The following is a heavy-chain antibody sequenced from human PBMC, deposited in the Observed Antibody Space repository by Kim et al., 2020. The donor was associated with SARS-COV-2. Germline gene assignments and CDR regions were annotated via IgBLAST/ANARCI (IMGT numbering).Heavy chain of an antibody. Sequence: ASVKVSCKASGYTFTSYYMHWVRQAPGQGLEWMGIINPSGGSTSYAQKFQGRVTMTRDTSTSTVYMELSSLRSEDTAVYYCARGMIDLGATRDYFDYWGQGTLVTVSS. CDR1: GYTFTSYY. V-gene: IGHV1-46*01. D-gene: IGHD1-26*01. CDR3: ARGMIDLGATRDYFDY. J-gene: IGHJ4*02. CDR2: INPSGGST.